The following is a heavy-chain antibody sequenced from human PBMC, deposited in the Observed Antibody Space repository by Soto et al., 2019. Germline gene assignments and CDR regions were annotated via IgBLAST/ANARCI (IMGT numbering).Heavy chain of an antibody. J-gene: IGHJ5*01. CDR2: IKMDASEK. V-gene: IGHV3-7*01. CDR1: GFSCGSYW. D-gene: IGHD3-10*01. Sequence: GGSLRLGCAASGFSCGSYWMRWVRQASGKGLEWLATIKMDASEKKYVDSVKGRFTMSRDNAKNSLYLQMDSLRSEDTAVYYCAGDSGYGSRAPLNHSLFSWGNGTLFPV. CDR3: AGDSGYGSRAPLNHSLFS.